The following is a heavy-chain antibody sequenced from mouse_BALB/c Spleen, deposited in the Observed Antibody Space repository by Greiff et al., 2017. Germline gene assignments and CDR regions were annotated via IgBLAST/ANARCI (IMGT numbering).Heavy chain of an antibody. D-gene: IGHD1-1*01. V-gene: IGHV14-3*02. Sequence: VQLKESGAELVKPGASVKLSCTASGFNIKDTYMHWVKQRPEQGLEWIGRIDPANGNTKYDPKFQGKATITADTSSNTAYLQLSSLTSEDTAVYYCARGYYGYFDYWGQGTTLTVSS. CDR3: ARGYYGYFDY. CDR1: GFNIKDTY. CDR2: IDPANGNT. J-gene: IGHJ2*01.